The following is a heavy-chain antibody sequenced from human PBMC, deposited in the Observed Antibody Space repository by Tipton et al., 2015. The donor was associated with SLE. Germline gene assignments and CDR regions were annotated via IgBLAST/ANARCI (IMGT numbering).Heavy chain of an antibody. CDR3: ARAGYDATGYFMNYFDY. D-gene: IGHD3-22*01. CDR2: VYQSGTT. Sequence: TLSLTCTVSGDSISSFHWSWIRQPPGKGLEWLGDVYQSGTTNSNPSLKSRVTISVDTSRNQFSLRLSSVTTADTAVYYCARAGYDATGYFMNYFDYWGQGALVTVSS. V-gene: IGHV4-59*01. CDR1: GDSISSFH. J-gene: IGHJ4*02.